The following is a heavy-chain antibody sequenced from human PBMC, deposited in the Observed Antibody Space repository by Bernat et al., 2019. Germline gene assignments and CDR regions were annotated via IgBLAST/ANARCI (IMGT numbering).Heavy chain of an antibody. CDR2: ISYDGSNK. Sequence: QVQLVESGGGVVQPGRSLRLSCAASGFTFSSYAIHWVRQAPGKGLEWVAVISYDGSNKYYADSVKGRFAISRDNSKNTLYLQMNSLRAEDTAVYYCARDSVAGAVTTISAFDIWGQGTMVTVSS. V-gene: IGHV3-30*09. J-gene: IGHJ3*02. D-gene: IGHD4-17*01. CDR3: ARDSVAGAVTTISAFDI. CDR1: GFTFSSYA.